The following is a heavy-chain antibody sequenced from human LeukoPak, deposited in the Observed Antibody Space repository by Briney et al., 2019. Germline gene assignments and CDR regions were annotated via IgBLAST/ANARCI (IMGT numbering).Heavy chain of an antibody. Sequence: GGSLRLSCAASGFTFNNYAMNWVRQAPGKGLEWVTTIWYDGSNKYYGDSVKGRFTISRDNSKSTLYLQMNSLRAEDTAVYYCARDKGNHPYNWFDPWGQGTLVTVSS. V-gene: IGHV3-33*01. CDR2: IWYDGSNK. CDR1: GFTFNNYA. J-gene: IGHJ5*02. D-gene: IGHD1-14*01. CDR3: ARDKGNHPYNWFDP.